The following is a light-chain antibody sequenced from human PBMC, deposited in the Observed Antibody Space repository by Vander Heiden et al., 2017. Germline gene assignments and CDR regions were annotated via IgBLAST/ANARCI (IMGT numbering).Light chain of an antibody. CDR2: AAS. V-gene: IGKV1-9*01. CDR1: QGISSY. J-gene: IGKJ5*01. CDR3: QQLNSYPIT. Sequence: IQLTQSPSSLSASVGDRVTITCRASQGISSYLAWDQQKPGKAPKRLIYAASTLQSGVPSRFSGSGSGTDFTLTISSLQPEDFATYYCQQLNSYPITFGQGTRLEIK.